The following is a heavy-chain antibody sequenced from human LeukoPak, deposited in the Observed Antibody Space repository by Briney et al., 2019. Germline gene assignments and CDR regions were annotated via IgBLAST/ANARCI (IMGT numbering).Heavy chain of an antibody. V-gene: IGHV3-30*18. D-gene: IGHD3-10*01. Sequence: GGSLRLSCAASGITFSSYGMYWVRQAPGKGLEWVAVISYDGSNKYYADSVKGRFTISRDNSKNTLYLQMNSLRAEDTAVYYCAKDVESGRSADYWGQGTLVTVSS. J-gene: IGHJ4*02. CDR3: AKDVESGRSADY. CDR1: GITFSSYG. CDR2: ISYDGSNK.